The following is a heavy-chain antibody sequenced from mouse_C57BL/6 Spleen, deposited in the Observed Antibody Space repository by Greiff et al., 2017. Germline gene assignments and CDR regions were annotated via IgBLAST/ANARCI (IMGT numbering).Heavy chain of an antibody. J-gene: IGHJ2*01. CDR1: GYTFTSYW. V-gene: IGHV1-61*01. Sequence: QVQLQQPGAELVRPGSSVKLSCKASGYTFTSYWMDWVKQRPGQGLEWIGNIYPSDSETHYNQKFKDKATLTVDKSSSTAYMQLSSLTSEDSAVYYCARRGGGRLRGFDYWGQGTTLTVSS. CDR3: ARRGGGRLRGFDY. CDR2: IYPSDSET. D-gene: IGHD2-2*01.